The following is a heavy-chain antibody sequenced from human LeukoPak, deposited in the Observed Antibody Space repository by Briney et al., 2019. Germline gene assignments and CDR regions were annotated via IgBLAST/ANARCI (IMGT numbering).Heavy chain of an antibody. V-gene: IGHV5-51*01. CDR3: ARSPRIAVAGTFDYYYYGMDV. Sequence: GESLKISCKGSGYSFTIYWIGWVRQMPGKGLEWMGIIYPGDSDTRYSPSFQGQVTISADKSISTAYLQWSSLKASDTAMYYCARSPRIAVAGTFDYYYYGMDVWGQGTTVTASS. CDR2: IYPGDSDT. J-gene: IGHJ6*02. D-gene: IGHD6-19*01. CDR1: GYSFTIYW.